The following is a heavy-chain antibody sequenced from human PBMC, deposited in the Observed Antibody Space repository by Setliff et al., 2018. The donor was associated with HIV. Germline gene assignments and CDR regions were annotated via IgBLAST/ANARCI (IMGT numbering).Heavy chain of an antibody. Sequence: GESLKISCQDSGYAFTRFWIGWVRQMPGKGLEWMGIIHPGDSDIRYSPSFQGQVTISADRSTSTAYLQWSSLKASDTAMYYCARQASWGYYFDYWGQGTLVTVSS. J-gene: IGHJ4*02. V-gene: IGHV5-51*01. CDR3: ARQASWGYYFDY. D-gene: IGHD1-26*01. CDR2: IHPGDSDI. CDR1: GYAFTRFW.